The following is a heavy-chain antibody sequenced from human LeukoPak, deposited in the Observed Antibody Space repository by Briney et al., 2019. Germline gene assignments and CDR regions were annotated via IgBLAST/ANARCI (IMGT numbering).Heavy chain of an antibody. CDR2: ISGSGGST. V-gene: IGHV3-23*01. CDR1: GFTFSSYG. D-gene: IGHD3-16*02. J-gene: IGHJ6*03. Sequence: GGSLRLSCAASGFTFSSYGMSWVRQAPGKGLEWVSAISGSGGSTYYADSVKGRFTISRDNAKNSLYLQMNSLRAEDTAVYYCARLRLGELSLPDYYMDVWGKGTTVTISS. CDR3: ARLRLGELSLPDYYMDV.